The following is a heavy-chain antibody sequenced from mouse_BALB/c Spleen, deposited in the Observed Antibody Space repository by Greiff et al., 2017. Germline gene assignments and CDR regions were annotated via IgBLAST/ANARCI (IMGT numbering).Heavy chain of an antibody. D-gene: IGHD1-1*01. CDR3: ASPYYGSSPWYFDV. J-gene: IGHJ1*01. CDR2: IDPANGNT. V-gene: IGHV14-3*02. Sequence: VQLQQSGAELVKPGASVKLSCTASGFNIKDTYMHWVKQRPEQGLEWIGRIDPANGNTKYDPKFQGKATITADTSSNTAYLQLSSLTSEDTAVYYCASPYYGSSPWYFDVWGAGTTVTVSS. CDR1: GFNIKDTY.